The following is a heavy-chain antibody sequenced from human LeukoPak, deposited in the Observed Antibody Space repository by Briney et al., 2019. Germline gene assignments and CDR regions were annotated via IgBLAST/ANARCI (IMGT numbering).Heavy chain of an antibody. J-gene: IGHJ4*02. CDR3: ANPLTAY. CDR2: ISYDGSNK. Sequence: PGGSLRLSCAASGFTFSSYGMHWVRRAPGKGLEWVAVISYDGSNKYYADSVKGRFTISRDNSKNTLYLQMNSLRAEDTAVYYCANPLTAYWGQGTLVTVSS. V-gene: IGHV3-30*18. D-gene: IGHD4/OR15-4a*01. CDR1: GFTFSSYG.